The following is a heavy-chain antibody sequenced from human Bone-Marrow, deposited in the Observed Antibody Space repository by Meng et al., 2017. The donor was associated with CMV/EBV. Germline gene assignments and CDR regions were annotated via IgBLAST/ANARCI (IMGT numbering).Heavy chain of an antibody. CDR1: RGSFSAYY. CDR2: IDHRGNT. V-gene: IGHV4-34*01. Sequence: SRGSFSAYYWSWIRQPPGKGLEWMGEIDHRGNTNYNPSLKSRVTISIDTSLNQFSLSLRSVTAADTAVYYCARGLLYQLLYGNRFDPWGQGTLVTVSS. D-gene: IGHD1-7*01. CDR3: ARGLLYQLLYGNRFDP. J-gene: IGHJ5*02.